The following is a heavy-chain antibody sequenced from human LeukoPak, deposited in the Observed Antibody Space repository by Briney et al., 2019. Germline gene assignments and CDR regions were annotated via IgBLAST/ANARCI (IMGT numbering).Heavy chain of an antibody. J-gene: IGHJ4*02. D-gene: IGHD2-15*01. Sequence: GGSLRLSCAASGFTVSSNYMSWVRQAPGKGLEWVSSISSSSSYIYYADSVKGRFTISRDNAKNSLYLQMNSLRAEDTAVYYCARDLLGYCSGGSCYSGSSFDYWGQGTLVTVSS. CDR3: ARDLLGYCSGGSCYSGSSFDY. CDR2: ISSSSSYI. V-gene: IGHV3-21*01. CDR1: GFTVSSNY.